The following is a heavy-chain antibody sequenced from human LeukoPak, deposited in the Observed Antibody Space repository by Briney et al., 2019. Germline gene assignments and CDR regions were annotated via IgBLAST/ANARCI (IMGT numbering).Heavy chain of an antibody. J-gene: IGHJ6*02. CDR2: IGAYNGNT. Sequence: GASVKVSCKASGYTFTSYGISWVRQAPGQGLEWMGWIGAYNGNTNYAQKLQGRVTMTTDTSTSTAYMELRSLRSDDTAVYYCARDTLAWVAVAGMDVWGQGTTVTVSS. CDR1: GYTFTSYG. CDR3: ARDTLAWVAVAGMDV. D-gene: IGHD6-19*01. V-gene: IGHV1-18*01.